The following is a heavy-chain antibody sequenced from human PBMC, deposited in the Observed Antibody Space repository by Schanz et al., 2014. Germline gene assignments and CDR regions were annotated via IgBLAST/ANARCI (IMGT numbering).Heavy chain of an antibody. Sequence: EVQVVESGGGLVQPGGSLRLSCAVSGFTVNTNYMSWVRQAPGKGLEWISSMYINSGSTQYADSVKGRFTISRDNSKNILYLQMNSLRVEDTAEYYCAKNWKGHHITGRPGWSDGMDVWGQGTTVTVSS. D-gene: IGHD6-6*01. V-gene: IGHV3-53*01. CDR3: AKNWKGHHITGRPGWSDGMDV. J-gene: IGHJ6*02. CDR2: MYINSGST. CDR1: GFTVNTNY.